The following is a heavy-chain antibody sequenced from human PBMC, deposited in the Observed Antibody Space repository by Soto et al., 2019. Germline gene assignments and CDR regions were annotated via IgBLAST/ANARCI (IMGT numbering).Heavy chain of an antibody. CDR2: ISDSGGYT. J-gene: IGHJ4*02. Sequence: EVQMLESGGGLVQPGGSLRLSCAASGFSFTTYAMTWVRQAPGKGLEWVSVISDSGGYTNYADSVKGRFTISRDNSKNTVYLQMNSLRAEDTAIYYFAKDGYNYVDWGQGTLVTVSS. D-gene: IGHD5-12*01. CDR3: AKDGYNYVD. V-gene: IGHV3-23*01. CDR1: GFSFTTYA.